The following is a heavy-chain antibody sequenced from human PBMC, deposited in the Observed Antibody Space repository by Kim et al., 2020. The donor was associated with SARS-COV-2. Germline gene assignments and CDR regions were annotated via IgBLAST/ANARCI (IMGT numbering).Heavy chain of an antibody. Sequence: GGSLRLSCAASGFTFSSYSMNWVRQAPGKGLEWVSYISSSSSTIYYADSVKGRFTISRDNAKNSLYLQMNSLRAEDTAVYYCASLFFYYGSGSYYKRGPGGEDNWFDPWGQGTLVTVSS. V-gene: IGHV3-48*04. CDR3: ASLFFYYGSGSYYKRGPGGEDNWFDP. CDR2: ISSSSSTI. CDR1: GFTFSSYS. D-gene: IGHD3-10*01. J-gene: IGHJ5*02.